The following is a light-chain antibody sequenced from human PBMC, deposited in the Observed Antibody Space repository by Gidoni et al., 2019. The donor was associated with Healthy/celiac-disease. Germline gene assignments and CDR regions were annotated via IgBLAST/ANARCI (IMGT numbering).Light chain of an antibody. V-gene: IGKV1-39*01. J-gene: IGKJ1*01. CDR3: QQSYSTPRT. CDR2: AAT. CDR1: QSISSY. Sequence: IQMTQSPSSLSASVGDRVTITCRASQSISSYLNWYQQKPGKAPKLLIYAATSLQSGVPSRFSGSGSGTEFTLNISSLQPEDFATYYCQQSYSTPRTCGQGTKVEIK.